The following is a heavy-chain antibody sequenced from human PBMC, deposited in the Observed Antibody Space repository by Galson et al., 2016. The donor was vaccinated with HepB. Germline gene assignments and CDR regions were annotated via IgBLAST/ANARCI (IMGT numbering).Heavy chain of an antibody. D-gene: IGHD3-10*01. CDR3: AHVGVFDVRGWFDP. Sequence: PALVKPPQTLTLTCTFSGFSLTTTGVGVGWLRQPLGKPLEWLAVIYWDNDNRYSPSLGTRLSFTKDTSRNEVVLRLFNMDPADTGTYYCAHVGVFDVRGWFDPWGPGIRVTVSS. J-gene: IGHJ5*02. V-gene: IGHV2-5*02. CDR1: GFSLTTTGVG. CDR2: IYWDNDN.